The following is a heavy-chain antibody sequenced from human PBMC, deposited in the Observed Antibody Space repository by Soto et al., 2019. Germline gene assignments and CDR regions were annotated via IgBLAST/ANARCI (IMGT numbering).Heavy chain of an antibody. D-gene: IGHD3-22*01. Sequence: ASVKVSCKASGGTFSSYAISWVRQAPGQGLEWMGGIIPIFGTANYAQKFQGRVTITADESTSTAYMELSSLRSEDTAVYYCARASYDSSGYYWGPNYYYYGMDVWGQGTTVTVSS. V-gene: IGHV1-69*13. CDR2: IIPIFGTA. CDR1: GGTFSSYA. J-gene: IGHJ6*02. CDR3: ARASYDSSGYYWGPNYYYYGMDV.